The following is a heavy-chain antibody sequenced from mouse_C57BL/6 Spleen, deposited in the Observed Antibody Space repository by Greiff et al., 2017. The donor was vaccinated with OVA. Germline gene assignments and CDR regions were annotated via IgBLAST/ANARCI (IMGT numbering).Heavy chain of an antibody. D-gene: IGHD1-1*01. CDR3: ARRGSSFQAWVAY. J-gene: IGHJ3*01. CDR1: GFSLTSYG. Sequence: QVQLQQSGPGLVAPSQSLSIPCTVSGFSLTSYGVDWVRQPPGTGLEWLGVLCGGGSTTYHSALMSRLSISKDNSKSQVFFKMNSRQTDDTAMYYCARRGSSFQAWVAYWGQGTLVTVSA. V-gene: IGHV2-9*01. CDR2: LCGGGST.